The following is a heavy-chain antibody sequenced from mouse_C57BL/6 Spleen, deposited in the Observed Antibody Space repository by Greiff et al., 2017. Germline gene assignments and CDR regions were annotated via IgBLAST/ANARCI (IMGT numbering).Heavy chain of an antibody. V-gene: IGHV1-81*01. CDR2: IYPRSGNT. CDR3: ARRNSHGAMDY. CDR1: GYTFTSYG. Sequence: QVQLQQPGAELARPGASVKLSCKASGYTFTSYGLSWLKQSTGQGLEWMGEIYPRSGNTYYNEKFKGKATLAADKSSSTAYMELRSLTSEDEAVYVCARRNSHGAMDYWGQGTSVTVSS. J-gene: IGHJ4*01.